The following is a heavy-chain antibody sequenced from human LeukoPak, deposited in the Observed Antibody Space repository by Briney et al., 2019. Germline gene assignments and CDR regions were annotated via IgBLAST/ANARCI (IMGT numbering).Heavy chain of an antibody. CDR2: IKQAGTEK. J-gene: IGHJ4*02. V-gene: IGHV3-7*04. CDR1: GFTFGSYW. D-gene: IGHD5-24*01. CDR3: ARVRGGYYLYD. Sequence: PGGSLRLSCAAPGFTFGSYWMNWVRQAPGKGLEWVANIKQAGTEKYYVDSVKGRFTISRDNAKNSLFLQMSSLRGDDTAVYFCARVRGGYYLYDWGQGTLVTVSS.